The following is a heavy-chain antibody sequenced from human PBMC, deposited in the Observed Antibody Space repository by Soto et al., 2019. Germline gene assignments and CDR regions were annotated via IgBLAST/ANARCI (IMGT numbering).Heavy chain of an antibody. CDR2: ISYDGSNK. D-gene: IGHD3-10*01. CDR3: XKDLFSSGSGGLEWFDP. CDR1: GFTFSSYG. Sequence: PGGSLRLSCAASGFTFSSYGMHWVRQAPGKGLEWVAVISYDGSNKYYADSVKGRFTISRDNSKNTLYLQMNSLRAEDTAVYHCXKDLFSSGSGGLEWFDPWGQGSLVTVSS. J-gene: IGHJ5*02. V-gene: IGHV3-30*18.